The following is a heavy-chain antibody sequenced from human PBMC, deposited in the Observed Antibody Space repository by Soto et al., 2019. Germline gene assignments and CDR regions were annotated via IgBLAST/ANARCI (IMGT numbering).Heavy chain of an antibody. V-gene: IGHV4-4*07. D-gene: IGHD3-10*01. CDR1: VDSISSYF. Sequence: SETLSLTCNVSVDSISSYFCNWVRQPAGKAPEWIGRIHTTGITNNNPSLKSRVTMSVDTSKSQFSLKLRSVTAADTAIYYCARQKFGEGWFDHWGQGTLVTVSS. CDR2: IHTTGIT. CDR3: ARQKFGEGWFDH. J-gene: IGHJ5*02.